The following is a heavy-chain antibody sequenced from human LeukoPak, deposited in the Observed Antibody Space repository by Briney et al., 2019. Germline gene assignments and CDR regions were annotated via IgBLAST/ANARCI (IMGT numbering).Heavy chain of an antibody. Sequence: GGSLRLSCAASGFTFSSYGMHWVRQAPGKGLEWVAVISYDGSNKYYADSVKGRFTISRDNSKNTLYLQMNSLRAEDTAVYYCAKEGYCDYKKDYYHYGMDVWGQGTTVTVSS. V-gene: IGHV3-30*18. CDR3: AKEGYCDYKKDYYHYGMDV. CDR2: ISYDGSNK. CDR1: GFTFSSYG. J-gene: IGHJ6*02. D-gene: IGHD4-17*01.